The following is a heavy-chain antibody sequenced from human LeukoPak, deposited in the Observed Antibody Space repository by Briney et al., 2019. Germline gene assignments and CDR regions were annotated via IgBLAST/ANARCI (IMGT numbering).Heavy chain of an antibody. CDR1: GFTFSSYG. V-gene: IGHV3-30*18. J-gene: IGHJ4*02. Sequence: PGGSLRLSCAASGFTFSSYGMHWVRQAPGKGPEWVAVISYDGSNKYYADSVKGRFTISRDNSKNTLYLQMNSLRAEDTAVYYCAKIEGTYYDYVWGSYRPYYFDYWGQGTLVTVSS. D-gene: IGHD3-16*02. CDR3: AKIEGTYYDYVWGSYRPYYFDY. CDR2: ISYDGSNK.